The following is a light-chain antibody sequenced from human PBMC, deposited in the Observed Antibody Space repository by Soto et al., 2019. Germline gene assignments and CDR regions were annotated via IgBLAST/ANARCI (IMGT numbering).Light chain of an antibody. CDR3: MQALQSLT. Sequence: DILITQSPLTLPVTPGDPASISCRSSQSLLYNNTYNYLDWYVQKPGQSPQLLIYFGSNRAPGVPDRFSGSGSGTDFTLKINRVEAEDVGTYYCMQALQSLTFGQGTRLEIK. CDR2: FGS. CDR1: QSLLYNNTYNY. J-gene: IGKJ5*01. V-gene: IGKV2-28*01.